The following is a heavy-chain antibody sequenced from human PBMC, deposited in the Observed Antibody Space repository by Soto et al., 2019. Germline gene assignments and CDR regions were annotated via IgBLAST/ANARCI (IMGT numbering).Heavy chain of an antibody. D-gene: IGHD1-1*01. CDR2: MNPNSGNT. Sequence: QAQLVQSGAEAKRPGASVKVSCKASGYTFTGYDINWVRQATGQGLEWMGWMNPNSGNTGYAQNFQGRVTMTRENPMPTAYMELTRLRVDDAAVYYCAGEKDGTTGIDVWGQGTLVTVSS. CDR3: AGEKDGTTGIDV. J-gene: IGHJ4*02. CDR1: GYTFTGYD. V-gene: IGHV1-8*01.